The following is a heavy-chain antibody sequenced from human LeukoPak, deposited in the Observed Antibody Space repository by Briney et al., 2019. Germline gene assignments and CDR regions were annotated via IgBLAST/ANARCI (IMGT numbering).Heavy chain of an antibody. CDR3: AKLPPHIVVVPAAIGGDYFDY. D-gene: IGHD2-2*01. J-gene: IGHJ4*02. CDR1: GFTFSSYA. CDR2: ISYDGSNK. V-gene: IGHV3-30-3*02. Sequence: GGSLRLSCAASGFTFSSYAMHWVRQAPGKGLEWVAVISYDGSNKYYADSVKGRFTISRDNSKNTLYLQMNSLRAEDTAVYYCAKLPPHIVVVPAAIGGDYFDYWGQGTLVTVSS.